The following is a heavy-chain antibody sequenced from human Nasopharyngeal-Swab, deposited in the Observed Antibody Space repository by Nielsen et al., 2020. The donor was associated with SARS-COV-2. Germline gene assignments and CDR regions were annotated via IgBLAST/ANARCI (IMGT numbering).Heavy chain of an antibody. CDR2: IYYSGST. Sequence: SETLSLTCTVSGGSITSYYWGWIRQPPGKGLEWIGNIYYSGSTDYNPSLKSRFTISVDTSKNQFSLKLSSVTAADTAVYYCAREPLRDGMDVWGQGTTVTVSS. CDR3: AREPLRDGMDV. V-gene: IGHV4-59*12. D-gene: IGHD2-21*02. J-gene: IGHJ6*02. CDR1: GGSITSYY.